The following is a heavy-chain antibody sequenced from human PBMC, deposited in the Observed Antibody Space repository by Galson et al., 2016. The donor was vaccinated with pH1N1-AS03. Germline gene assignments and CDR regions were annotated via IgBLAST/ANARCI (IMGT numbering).Heavy chain of an antibody. V-gene: IGHV3-30*03. D-gene: IGHD3-10*02. Sequence: CAASGFTFRSYGMHWVRQTPGKGLQWVAVISYDESKKLYADSVRGRSTISRNNSKNTLYLQMNSLRPEDTAVYFCARSQSFYVDYFDNWGQGTLVTVSS. CDR1: GFTFRSYG. CDR3: ARSQSFYVDYFDN. CDR2: ISYDESKK. J-gene: IGHJ4*02.